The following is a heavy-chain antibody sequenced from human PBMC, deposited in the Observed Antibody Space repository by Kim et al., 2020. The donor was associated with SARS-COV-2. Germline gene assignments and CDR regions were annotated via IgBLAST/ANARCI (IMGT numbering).Heavy chain of an antibody. Sequence: ASVKVSCKASGYTFTSYAMNWVRQAPGQGLEWMGWINTNTGNPTYAQGFTGRFVFSLDTSVSTAYLQISSLKAEDTAVYYFARDPTSTIFGVVIYRNAFDSWGQGTMVTVSS. CDR3: ARDPTSTIFGVVIYRNAFDS. J-gene: IGHJ3*02. CDR1: GYTFTSYA. V-gene: IGHV7-4-1*02. D-gene: IGHD3-3*01. CDR2: INTNTGNP.